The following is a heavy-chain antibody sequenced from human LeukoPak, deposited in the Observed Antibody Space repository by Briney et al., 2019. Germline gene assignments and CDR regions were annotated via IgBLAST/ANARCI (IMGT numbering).Heavy chain of an antibody. D-gene: IGHD3-10*01. CDR3: TRGSDYSDV. Sequence: GGSLRLSCAASGFTFRNYWMHWVRQAPGKRLVWVSRINNDGRSTTYADSVKGRFTISRDNAKNTLYLQMNSLRAEDTAVYYCTRGSDYSDVWGQGTMVNVSS. V-gene: IGHV3-74*01. CDR1: GFTFRNYW. CDR2: INNDGRST. J-gene: IGHJ3*01.